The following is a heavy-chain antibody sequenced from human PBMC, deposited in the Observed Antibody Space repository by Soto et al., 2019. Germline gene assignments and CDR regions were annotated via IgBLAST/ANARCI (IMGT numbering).Heavy chain of an antibody. J-gene: IGHJ6*02. V-gene: IGHV1-69*18. CDR2: IIPVFGTP. CDR1: GGTFSSYA. CDR3: ATGLSTNFLMDV. D-gene: IGHD2-8*01. Sequence: QVQLVQSGAEVKKPGSSVKVSCKTSGGTFSSYAFNWVRRAPGQGLEWMGRIIPVFGTPNFAQKFQGRVTFTADASTTTTYVELTSPTSEDTAIYYCATGLSTNFLMDVWGPGTAVTGSS.